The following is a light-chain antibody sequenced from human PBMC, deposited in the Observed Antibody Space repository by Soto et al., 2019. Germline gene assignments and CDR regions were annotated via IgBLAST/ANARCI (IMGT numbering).Light chain of an antibody. V-gene: IGKV3-20*01. CDR3: QQYNDNWPT. Sequence: EIVLTQSPGTLSLSPMERATLSFMASQSVSSSYLAWYQQKPGQAPRLLIYGATDRATGFPARFSGSGSGTEFTLTISSLQSEDFAVYYCQQYNDNWPTFGQGTKVDIK. CDR1: QSVSSSY. CDR2: GAT. J-gene: IGKJ1*01.